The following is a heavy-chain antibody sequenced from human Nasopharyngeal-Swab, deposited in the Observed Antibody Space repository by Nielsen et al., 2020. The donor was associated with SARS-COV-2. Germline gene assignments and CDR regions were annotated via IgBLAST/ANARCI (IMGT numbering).Heavy chain of an antibody. J-gene: IGHJ4*02. CDR3: ARGGVRRWLQSLVY. V-gene: IGHV4-59*01. D-gene: IGHD5-24*01. CDR1: GASISTYY. CDR2: ISYSGST. Sequence: GSLRLSCTVSGASISTYYWSWIRQSPGTGLESIGCISYSGSTNYNPSLKSRVSISVDTSKNHLSLSLTYVTAADSAVYYCARGGVRRWLQSLVYWGQGTLVTVSS.